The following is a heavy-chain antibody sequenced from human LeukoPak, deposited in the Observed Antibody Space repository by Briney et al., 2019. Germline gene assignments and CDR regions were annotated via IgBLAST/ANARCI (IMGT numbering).Heavy chain of an antibody. V-gene: IGHV3-48*01. CDR1: GFTFSSYS. Sequence: GGSLRLSCAASGFTFSSYSMNWVRQAPGKGLEWVSYISSSSTIYYADSVKGRFTISRDNAKNSLYLQMNSLRAEDTAVYYCARDYSGSYGYFDYWGQGTLVTVSS. CDR2: ISSSSTI. D-gene: IGHD1-26*01. CDR3: ARDYSGSYGYFDY. J-gene: IGHJ4*02.